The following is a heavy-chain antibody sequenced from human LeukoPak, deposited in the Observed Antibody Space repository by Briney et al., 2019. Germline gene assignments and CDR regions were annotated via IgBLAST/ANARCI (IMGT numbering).Heavy chain of an antibody. CDR1: GGSFSGYY. J-gene: IGHJ4*02. Sequence: SETLSLTCAVYGGSFSGYYWSWIRQPPGKGLEWIGEINHSGSTNYNPSLKSRVTISVDTSKNQFSLKLSSVTAADTAVYYCARYYYESSGYFDYWGQGTLVTVSS. D-gene: IGHD3-22*01. CDR2: INHSGST. V-gene: IGHV4-34*01. CDR3: ARYYYESSGYFDY.